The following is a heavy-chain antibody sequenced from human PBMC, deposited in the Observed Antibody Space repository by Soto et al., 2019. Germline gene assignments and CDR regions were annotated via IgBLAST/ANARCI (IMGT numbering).Heavy chain of an antibody. Sequence: GGSLRLSCAASAFTFSDYAMGWVRQAPGKGLEWVATINSSGRSTYYADSVKGRFTVSRDNSKNTVFLQMSSLRADDTATFYCAKAPARQWLVSFWFDLWGQGTPVTVSS. V-gene: IGHV3-23*01. D-gene: IGHD6-19*01. J-gene: IGHJ5*02. CDR2: INSSGRST. CDR3: AKAPARQWLVSFWFDL. CDR1: AFTFSDYA.